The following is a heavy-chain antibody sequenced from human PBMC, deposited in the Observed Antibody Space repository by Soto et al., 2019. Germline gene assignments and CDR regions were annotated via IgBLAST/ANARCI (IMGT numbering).Heavy chain of an antibody. CDR3: ARSIAVAGNPEFDY. CDR2: ISYDGNNK. D-gene: IGHD6-19*01. V-gene: IGHV3-30*04. Sequence: QVQLVESGGGVVQPGRSLRLSCAASGFTFSSFTMHWVRQAPGKGLEWVALISYDGNNKFYADSVKGRFNISRDNSKDTLYLQGKSRKNEDSAVYYCARSIAVAGNPEFDYWGQGTLVTVSS. CDR1: GFTFSSFT. J-gene: IGHJ4*02.